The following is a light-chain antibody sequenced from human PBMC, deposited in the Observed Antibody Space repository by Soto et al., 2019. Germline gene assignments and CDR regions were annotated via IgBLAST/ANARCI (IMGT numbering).Light chain of an antibody. CDR3: QLYGSSPLVT. CDR1: QSVSSSY. J-gene: IGKJ5*01. Sequence: EIVLTQSPGTLSLSPGDRATLSCRASQSVSSSYLAWYQQKPGQAARLLIYGASSRAPGIPDRFSGSGSGTDFTLTISRLEPEYFAVYYCQLYGSSPLVTFGQGTRLEL. CDR2: GAS. V-gene: IGKV3-20*01.